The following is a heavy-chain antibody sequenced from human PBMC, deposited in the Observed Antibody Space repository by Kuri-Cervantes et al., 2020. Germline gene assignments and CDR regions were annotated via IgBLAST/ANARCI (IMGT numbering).Heavy chain of an antibody. CDR3: ANECGGGCSGDY. Sequence: AETLSLTCAASGFTFDDYAMHWVRQAPGKGLEWVSLISWDGGSTYYADSVKGRFTISRDNAKNSLYLQMNSLRPEDTAVYHCANECGGGCSGDYWGQGTLVTVSS. J-gene: IGHJ4*02. CDR2: ISWDGGST. CDR1: GFTFDDYA. V-gene: IGHV3-43D*04. D-gene: IGHD2-21*02.